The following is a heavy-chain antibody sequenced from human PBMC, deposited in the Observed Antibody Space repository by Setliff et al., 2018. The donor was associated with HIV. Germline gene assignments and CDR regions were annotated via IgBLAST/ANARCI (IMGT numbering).Heavy chain of an antibody. CDR2: ISSTGTYI. D-gene: IGHD3-10*01. Sequence: GSLRLSCAASGFNFSSHTMNWIRQAPGKGLEWVSSISSTGTYIYYADSMKGRFTISRDNAKNSLYLQMNSLRADDTAVYYCARDSRPGDDFQHWGQGTLVTVSS. V-gene: IGHV3-21*01. J-gene: IGHJ1*01. CDR1: GFNFSSHT. CDR3: ARDSRPGDDFQH.